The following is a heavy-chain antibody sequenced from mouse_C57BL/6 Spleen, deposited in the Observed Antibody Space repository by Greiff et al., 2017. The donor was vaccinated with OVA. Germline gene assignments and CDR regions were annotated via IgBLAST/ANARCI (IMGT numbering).Heavy chain of an antibody. CDR2: IDPSDSYT. CDR3: ARLNWDY. J-gene: IGHJ2*01. D-gene: IGHD4-1*02. Sequence: QVQLQQPGAELVMPGASVKLFCKASGYTFTSYWMHWVKQRPGQGLEWIGEIDPSDSYTNYNQKFKGKSTLTVDKSSSTAYMQLSSLTSEDSAVYYCARLNWDYWGQGTTLTVSS. V-gene: IGHV1-69*01. CDR1: GYTFTSYW.